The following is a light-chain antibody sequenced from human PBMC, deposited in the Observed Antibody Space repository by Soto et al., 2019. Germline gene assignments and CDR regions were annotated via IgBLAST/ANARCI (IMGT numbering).Light chain of an antibody. CDR1: SSNIGAGYD. CDR2: GNS. J-gene: IGLJ1*01. V-gene: IGLV1-40*01. CDR3: QSYDSSLSGSEV. Sequence: QSVLTQPPSVSGAPGQRVTISCTGSSSNIGAGYDVHWYQQLPGTAPKLLIYGNSNRPSGVPDRFSGSKSGTSASLAITGLQAEDEADCYCQSYDSSLSGSEVFGTGTKLTVL.